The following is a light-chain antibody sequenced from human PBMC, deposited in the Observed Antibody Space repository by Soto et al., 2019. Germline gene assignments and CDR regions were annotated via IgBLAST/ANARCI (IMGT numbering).Light chain of an antibody. CDR2: AAS. V-gene: IGKV1-39*01. CDR1: QSISAY. CDR3: QEGYSTPSVT. J-gene: IGKJ3*01. Sequence: DIQRTQSPSSMSASVGDRFTITCRASQSISAYLNWYQQKPGKAPKLLIYAASSLQSGVPSRFSGSGSGTDFTLTISSLQPEDFATYYCQEGYSTPSVTFGPGTKVIS.